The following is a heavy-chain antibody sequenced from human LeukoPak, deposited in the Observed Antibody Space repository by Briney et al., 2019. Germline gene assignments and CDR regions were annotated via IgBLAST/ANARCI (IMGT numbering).Heavy chain of an antibody. CDR1: GGSFGGYY. CDR2: INHSGST. CDR3: ARQYRPVAPRRSYYYYMDV. D-gene: IGHD6-19*01. J-gene: IGHJ6*03. Sequence: PSETLSLTCAVYGGSFGGYYWSWIRQPPGKGLEWIGEINHSGSTNYNPSLKSRVTISVDTSKNQFSLKLSSVTAADTAVYYCARQYRPVAPRRSYYYYMDVWGKGTTVTVSS. V-gene: IGHV4-34*01.